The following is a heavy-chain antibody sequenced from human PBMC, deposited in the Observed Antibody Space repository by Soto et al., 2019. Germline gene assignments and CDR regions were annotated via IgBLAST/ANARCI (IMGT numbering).Heavy chain of an antibody. CDR2: IYYSGST. CDR3: ARDWGGGSYNPSITMIVVGPFDP. CDR1: GGSISSGGYY. V-gene: IGHV4-31*03. J-gene: IGHJ5*02. Sequence: NPSETLSLTCTVSGGSISSGGYYWSWIRQHPGKGLEWIGYIYYSGSTYYNPSLKSRVTISVDTSKNQFSLKPSSVTAADTAVYYCARDWGGGSYNPSITMIVVGPFDPWGQGTLVTVSS. D-gene: IGHD3-22*01.